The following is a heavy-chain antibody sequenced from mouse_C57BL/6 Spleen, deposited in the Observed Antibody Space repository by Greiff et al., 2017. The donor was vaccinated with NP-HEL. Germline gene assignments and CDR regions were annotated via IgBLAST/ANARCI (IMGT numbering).Heavy chain of an antibody. CDR3: ARHERDYYGSSYGDYYAMDY. V-gene: IGHV1-62-2*01. CDR2: FYPGSGSI. J-gene: IGHJ4*01. D-gene: IGHD1-1*01. Sequence: QVQLQQSGAELVKPGASVKLSCKASGYTFTEYTIHWVKQRSGQGLEWIGWFYPGSGSIKYNEKFKDKATLTADKSSSTVYMELSRLTAEDSAVYFCARHERDYYGSSYGDYYAMDYWGQGTSVTVSS. CDR1: GYTFTEYT.